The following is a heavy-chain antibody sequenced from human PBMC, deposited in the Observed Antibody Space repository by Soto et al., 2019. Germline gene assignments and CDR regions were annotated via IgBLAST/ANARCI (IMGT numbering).Heavy chain of an antibody. J-gene: IGHJ4*02. CDR1: GFTFSSYT. D-gene: IGHD3-10*01. CDR2: ISSSTSYI. V-gene: IGHV3-21*01. CDR3: ASTGLDY. Sequence: EVQLVESGGTLVKPGGSLRLSCAASGFTFSSYTMNWVRQAPGKGLEWVSSISSSTSYIYYADSVKGRFTISRDNAKNSLYLQMNSLSAEDTAVYYCASTGLDYWGQGTLVTVSS.